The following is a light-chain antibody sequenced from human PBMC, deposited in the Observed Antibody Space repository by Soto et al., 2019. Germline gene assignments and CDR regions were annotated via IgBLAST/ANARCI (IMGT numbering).Light chain of an antibody. CDR2: GES. Sequence: EIVMTQSPATLSVSPGDRVTLSCRASQSVRSNSAWYQQKTGQVPRMLIYGESTRATGIPDRLSGSGSGTDFNLTISRLQPEDFATYYCQKLNSYPPTFGQGTRLEIK. CDR1: QSVRSN. J-gene: IGKJ5*01. V-gene: IGKV3-15*01. CDR3: QKLNSYPPT.